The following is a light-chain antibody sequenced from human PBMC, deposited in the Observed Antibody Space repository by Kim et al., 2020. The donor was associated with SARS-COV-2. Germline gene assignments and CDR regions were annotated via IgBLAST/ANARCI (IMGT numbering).Light chain of an antibody. CDR3: CSYVGSSTYVV. CDR1: SSDVGSYNL. V-gene: IGLV2-23*02. Sequence: QSITISCTGTSSDVGSYNLFAWYQQHPGKAPKLMIYEVSKRPSGVSNRFSGSKSGNTASLTISGLQAEDEADYYCCSYVGSSTYVVFGGGTQLTVL. J-gene: IGLJ2*01. CDR2: EVS.